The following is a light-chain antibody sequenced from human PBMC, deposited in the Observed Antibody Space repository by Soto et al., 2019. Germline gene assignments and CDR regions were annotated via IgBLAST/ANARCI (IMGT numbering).Light chain of an antibody. V-gene: IGKV3-20*01. CDR3: QQYGNSPLT. CDR2: GVS. CDR1: QSVRSDY. Sequence: EIVLTQSPDTLSLSPGQRATLSCMASQSVRSDYFAWYQQKPGQAPRVIIFGVSTRATSVPDRFSGSGSVTDFTLTISRLEPEDFALYYCQQYGNSPLTFGGGTKVEIK. J-gene: IGKJ4*01.